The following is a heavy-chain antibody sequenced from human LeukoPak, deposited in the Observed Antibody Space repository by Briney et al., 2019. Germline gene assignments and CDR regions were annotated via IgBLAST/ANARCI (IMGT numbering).Heavy chain of an antibody. CDR1: GYTFSGYY. D-gene: IGHD3-10*01. Sequence: ASVKVSCKASGYTFSGYYLHWVRQAPGQGLEWMGWINPNSGGTNYVQKFQGRVTMTRDTSINTAYMELSRLRSDDTAVYYCARGATLLWLGELPKELLSAPDYWGQGTLVTVSS. CDR3: ARGATLLWLGELPKELLSAPDY. V-gene: IGHV1-2*02. J-gene: IGHJ4*02. CDR2: INPNSGGT.